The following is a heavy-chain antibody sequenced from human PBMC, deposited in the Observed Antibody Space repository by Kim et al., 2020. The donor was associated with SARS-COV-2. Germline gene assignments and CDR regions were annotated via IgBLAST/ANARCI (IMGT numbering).Heavy chain of an antibody. Sequence: SETLSLTCAVSGGSISSSNYWSWVRQPPGKGLEWIGEIYHSGTTNYNPSLKSRVTISVDKSKNQFSLTLSSVTAADTAVYYCASRPPTIDAFDIWGQGTMVTVSS. J-gene: IGHJ3*02. CDR2: IYHSGTT. CDR1: GGSISSSNY. V-gene: IGHV4-4*02. CDR3: ASRPPTIDAFDI.